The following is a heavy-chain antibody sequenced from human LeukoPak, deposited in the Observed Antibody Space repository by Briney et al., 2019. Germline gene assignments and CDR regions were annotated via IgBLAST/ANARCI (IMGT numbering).Heavy chain of an antibody. V-gene: IGHV3-21*01. CDR3: ARPLDYYGSGRRVYFDY. J-gene: IGHJ4*02. CDR2: ISSSSSYI. D-gene: IGHD3-10*01. CDR1: GFTFSSYS. Sequence: GGSLRLSCAASGFTFSSYSMNWVRQAPGKGLEWVSSISSSSSYIYYADSVKGRFTISRDNAKNSLYLQMNSLRAEDTAVYYCARPLDYYGSGRRVYFDYWGQGTLVTVSS.